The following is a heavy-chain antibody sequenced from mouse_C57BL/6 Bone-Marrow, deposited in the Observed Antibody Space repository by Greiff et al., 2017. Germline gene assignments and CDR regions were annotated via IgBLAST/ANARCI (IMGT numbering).Heavy chain of an antibody. CDR2: IDPSDSST. Sequence: QVQLKQSGAELVKPGASVKLSCKASGYTFTSYWMQWVKQRPGQGLEWIGEIDPSDSSTNSNQKFKGKATLTVDTSSSTAYMQLSSRTSEDSAVYYCARYGYDDAYWGQGTLVTVSA. CDR3: ARYGYDDAY. J-gene: IGHJ3*01. CDR1: GYTFTSYW. V-gene: IGHV1-50*01. D-gene: IGHD2-2*01.